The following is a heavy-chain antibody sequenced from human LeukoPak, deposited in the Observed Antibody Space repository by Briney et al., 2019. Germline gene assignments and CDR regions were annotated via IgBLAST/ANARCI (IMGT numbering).Heavy chain of an antibody. J-gene: IGHJ6*03. V-gene: IGHV3-23*01. D-gene: IGHD3-10*01. CDR1: RLTLSNYA. CDR3: AKEGSGSYSYYYYMDV. Sequence: GGSLRLSCAASRLTLSNYAMTWVRQAPGKGLEWVSGISESSSRTYYAHSVKGRFTISRDNFKNTLYLQMNSLRVEDTAVYYCAKEGSGSYSYYYYMDVWGKGTTVTVSS. CDR2: ISESSSRT.